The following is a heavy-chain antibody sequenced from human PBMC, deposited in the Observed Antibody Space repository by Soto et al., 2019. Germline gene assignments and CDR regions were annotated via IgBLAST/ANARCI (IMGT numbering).Heavy chain of an antibody. V-gene: IGHV4-4*02. Sequence: SETLSLTCAVYGGSISSNKWWSWVRQPPGKGLEWIGEIYHSGSTNYSPSLKSRVTISLDKSKNQFSLKLTSVTAADSAVYYCARDDHIVVVPTSLGAMDVWGQGTTVTVSS. D-gene: IGHD2-2*01. CDR1: GGSISSNKW. CDR2: IYHSGST. CDR3: ARDDHIVVVPTSLGAMDV. J-gene: IGHJ6*02.